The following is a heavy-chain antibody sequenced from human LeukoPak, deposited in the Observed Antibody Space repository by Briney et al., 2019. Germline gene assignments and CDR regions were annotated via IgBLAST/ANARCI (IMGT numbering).Heavy chain of an antibody. CDR2: MIPIFGTA. CDR3: AAPGKSGSAPSTVDC. J-gene: IGHJ4*02. V-gene: IGHV1-69*15. Sequence: SVKVSCKASGGTFSSYAISWVRQAPGQGLEWMGRMIPIFGTANYAQKFQGRVTITGDESTSTAYIELSSLRSEDTAVYYCAAPGKSGSAPSTVDCWGQGTLVTVSS. CDR1: GGTFSSYA. D-gene: IGHD5-12*01.